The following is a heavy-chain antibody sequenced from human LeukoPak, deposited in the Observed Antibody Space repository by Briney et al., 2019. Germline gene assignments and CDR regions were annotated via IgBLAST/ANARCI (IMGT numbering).Heavy chain of an antibody. CDR3: ARRYYGMDV. V-gene: IGHV3-53*04. CDR2: IYSGGST. CDR1: GFTVSSNY. J-gene: IGHJ6*02. Sequence: GGSLTLSCAASGFTVSSNYMSWVRQAPGKGLEWVSVIYSGGSTYYADSVKGRFTISRHNSKNTLYLQMNTLKAEDTAVYYCARRYYGMDVWGQGTTVTVSS.